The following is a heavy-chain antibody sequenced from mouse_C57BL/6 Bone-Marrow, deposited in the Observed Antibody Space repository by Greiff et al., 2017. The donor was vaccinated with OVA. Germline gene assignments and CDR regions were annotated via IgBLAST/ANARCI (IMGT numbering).Heavy chain of an antibody. CDR1: GYTFTNYW. V-gene: IGHV1-63*01. CDR2: IYPGGGYT. J-gene: IGHJ2*01. D-gene: IGHD4-1*01. Sequence: VMLVESGAELVRPGTSVKMSCKASGYTFTNYWIGWAKQRPGHGLEWIGDIYPGGGYTNYNEKFKGKATLTADKSSSTAYMQFSSLTSEDSAIYYCARVRLTGPYFDYWGQGTTLTVSS. CDR3: ARVRLTGPYFDY.